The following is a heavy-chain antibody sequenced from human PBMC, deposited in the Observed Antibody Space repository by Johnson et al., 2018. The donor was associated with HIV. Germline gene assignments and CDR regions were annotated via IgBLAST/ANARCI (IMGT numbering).Heavy chain of an antibody. CDR1: GFTVSSNY. V-gene: IGHV3-66*01. CDR2: IYSGGTT. CDR3: ATGLVGATGAFDI. D-gene: IGHD1-26*01. J-gene: IGHJ3*02. Sequence: VQLVESGGGVVQPGGSLRLSCAASGFTVSSNYMSWVRQAPGKGLEWVSVIYSGGTTYFADSVKGRFTISRDNSKNTLYLQMNSLRAEDTAVDYCATGLVGATGAFDIWGQGTMVTVSS.